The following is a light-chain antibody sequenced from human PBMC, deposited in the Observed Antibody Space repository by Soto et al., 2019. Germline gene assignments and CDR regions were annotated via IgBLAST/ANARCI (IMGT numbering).Light chain of an antibody. CDR3: QPDNSYSC. V-gene: IGKV1-5*01. CDR2: DAS. Sequence: DIQMTQSPSTLSASVGDRVTITCRASQSISSWLAWYQQKPGKAPKLLIYDASSLESGVPSRFSGSGSGTEFTLNIRRLEADCFATYYRQPDNSYSCFGQGTKLEIK. CDR1: QSISSW. J-gene: IGKJ2*03.